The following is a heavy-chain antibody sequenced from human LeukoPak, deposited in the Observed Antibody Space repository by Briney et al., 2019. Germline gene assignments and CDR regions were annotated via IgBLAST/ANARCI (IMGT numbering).Heavy chain of an antibody. V-gene: IGHV4-59*01. Sequence: SETLSLTCTVSGGSISSYYWSWIRQPPGKGLEWIGYFSYSGGTIYNPSLKSRVTMSVDTSKNQFSLKLNSVTAADTAVYYCARSHYGNTDTNYYMDVWGKGTTVSVSS. J-gene: IGHJ6*03. CDR1: GGSISSYY. CDR3: ARSHYGNTDTNYYMDV. CDR2: FSYSGGT. D-gene: IGHD2/OR15-2a*01.